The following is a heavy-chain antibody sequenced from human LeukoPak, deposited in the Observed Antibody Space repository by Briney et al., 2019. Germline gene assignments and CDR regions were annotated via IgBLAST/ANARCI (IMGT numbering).Heavy chain of an antibody. CDR1: GFTFSSYA. CDR2: ISGSGGST. D-gene: IGHD2-2*01. Sequence: GGSLRLSCAASGFTFSSYAMSWVRQAPGKGLEWVSGISGSGGSTYDANSVKGRFTISRDNSKNTLYLQMNSLRAEDTAVYYWAKSKTPYCSSANCLMFDYWGQGALVTVSS. J-gene: IGHJ4*02. V-gene: IGHV3-23*01. CDR3: AKSKTPYCSSANCLMFDY.